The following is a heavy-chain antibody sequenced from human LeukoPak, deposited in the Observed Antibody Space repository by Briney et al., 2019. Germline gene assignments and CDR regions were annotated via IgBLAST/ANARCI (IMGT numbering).Heavy chain of an antibody. J-gene: IGHJ4*02. CDR3: AMNGIAVAGIIDY. V-gene: IGHV1-69*05. D-gene: IGHD6-19*01. CDR2: IIPIFGTA. Sequence: SVKVSCKASGGTFSSYAISWVRQAPGQGLEWMGGIIPIFGTANYAQKFQGRVTITTDESTSTAYMELSSLRSEDTAVYYCAMNGIAVAGIIDYWGQGTLVTVSS. CDR1: GGTFSSYA.